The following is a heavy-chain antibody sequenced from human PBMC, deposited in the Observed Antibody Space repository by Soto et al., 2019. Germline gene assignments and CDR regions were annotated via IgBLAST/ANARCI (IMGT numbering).Heavy chain of an antibody. CDR3: ARDVNYKYYYDSSGHAFDI. Sequence: SETLSLTCTVSGGSISSGGYYWSWIRQHPGKGLEWIGYIYYSGSTYYNPSLKSRVTISVDTSKNQFSLKLSSVTAADTAVYYCARDVNYKYYYDSSGHAFDIWGQGTMVT. J-gene: IGHJ3*02. CDR1: GGSISSGGYY. V-gene: IGHV4-31*03. D-gene: IGHD3-22*01. CDR2: IYYSGST.